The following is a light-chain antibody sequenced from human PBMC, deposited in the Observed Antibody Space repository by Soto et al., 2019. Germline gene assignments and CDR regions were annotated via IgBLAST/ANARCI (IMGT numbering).Light chain of an antibody. CDR1: SSDVGGYNF. Sequence: QSALTQPRSVSGSPGQSVTISCTGTSSDVGGYNFVSWYQQHPGKAPKFMIYDVTKRPSGVPDRFSGSKSGNKASLTISGLQAEDEADYYCCSYVGSYTSYVFGTGTKLTVL. J-gene: IGLJ1*01. CDR2: DVT. V-gene: IGLV2-11*01. CDR3: CSYVGSYTSYV.